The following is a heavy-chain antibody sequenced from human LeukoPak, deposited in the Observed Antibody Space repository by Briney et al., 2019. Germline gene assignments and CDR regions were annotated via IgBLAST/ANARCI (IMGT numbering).Heavy chain of an antibody. CDR1: EYTFTDYY. CDR2: INPVSGGT. Sequence: ASVKVSCKASEYTFTDYYLNWVRQAPGQGFEWMGWINPVSGGTNYVQKFQGRFTMTRDTSISTAYMELSRLRSDDTAVYYCARANFLSCSSTSCLFDYWGQGTLVTASS. J-gene: IGHJ4*02. D-gene: IGHD2-2*01. CDR3: ARANFLSCSSTSCLFDY. V-gene: IGHV1-2*02.